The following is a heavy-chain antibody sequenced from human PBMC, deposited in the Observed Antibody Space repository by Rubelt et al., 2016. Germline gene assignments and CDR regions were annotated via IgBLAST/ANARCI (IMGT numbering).Heavy chain of an antibody. J-gene: IGHJ4*02. CDR1: GYTLTELS. CDR2: FDPEDGET. CDR3: AIRQPDYGDLDFDY. D-gene: IGHD4-17*01. Sequence: QVQLVQSGAEVKKPGASVKVSCKVSGYTLTELSMHWVRQAPGKGLEWMGGFDPEDGETIYAQKFQGRVTMTEETSTDTAYMERSSLRSEDTAVYYCAIRQPDYGDLDFDYWGQGTLVTVSS. V-gene: IGHV1-24*01.